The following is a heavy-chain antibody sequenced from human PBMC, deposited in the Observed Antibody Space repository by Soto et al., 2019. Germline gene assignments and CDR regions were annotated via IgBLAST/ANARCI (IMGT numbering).Heavy chain of an antibody. J-gene: IGHJ4*02. CDR2: ISRDGGTK. Sequence: QVQLVESGGGVVQPGRSLRLSCAVSGFTVSTYGMHWVRQAPGKGLEWVAVISRDGGTKFYADSVKGRFTISRDNSRNILFLEMNSVRGDDMAVYYCAGEVASGYWGQGTVVTVSS. CDR3: AGEVASGY. D-gene: IGHD2-21*01. CDR1: GFTVSTYG. V-gene: IGHV3-30*03.